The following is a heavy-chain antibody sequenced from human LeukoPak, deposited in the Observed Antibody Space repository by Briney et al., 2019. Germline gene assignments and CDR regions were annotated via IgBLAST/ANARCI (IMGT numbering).Heavy chain of an antibody. Sequence: GGSLRLSCAASGFTFISYAMDWVRQAPGKGLEYVSGISSNGGSTYYASSVKGRFTISRDNSKTTLDLQMSSLRAEDMAVYYCVRRRGYSYDYWGQGTLVSVSS. D-gene: IGHD5-18*01. CDR3: VRRRGYSYDY. V-gene: IGHV3-64*01. J-gene: IGHJ4*02. CDR2: ISSNGGST. CDR1: GFTFISYA.